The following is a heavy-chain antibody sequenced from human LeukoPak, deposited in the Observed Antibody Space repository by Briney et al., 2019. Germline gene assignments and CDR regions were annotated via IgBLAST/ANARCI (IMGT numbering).Heavy chain of an antibody. CDR3: ARRGPSGYYAHFDH. CDR2: INSDGSST. Sequence: GGSLRLSCAASGFTFSSYWMHWVRQAPGKGLVWVSRINSDGSSTSYADSVKGRFTISRDNAKNTLYLQMNSLRAEDTAVYYCARRGPSGYYAHFDHWGQGTLVTVSS. D-gene: IGHD3-22*01. CDR1: GFTFSSYW. J-gene: IGHJ4*02. V-gene: IGHV3-74*01.